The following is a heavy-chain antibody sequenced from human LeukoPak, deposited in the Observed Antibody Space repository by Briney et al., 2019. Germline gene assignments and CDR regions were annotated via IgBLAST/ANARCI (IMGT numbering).Heavy chain of an antibody. CDR3: ARESRESKLANYFYDSSGFSNIDY. D-gene: IGHD3-22*01. J-gene: IGHJ4*02. CDR2: INVSGDNT. CDR1: GFTFNSYA. V-gene: IGHV3-23*01. Sequence: GGSLRLSCAASGFTFNSYAMSWVRQAPGKGLEWVSTINVSGDNTYYADSVKGRFTISSDNSKSTLYLQVSSLTAEDTAVYYCARESRESKLANYFYDSSGFSNIDYWGQGTLVTVSS.